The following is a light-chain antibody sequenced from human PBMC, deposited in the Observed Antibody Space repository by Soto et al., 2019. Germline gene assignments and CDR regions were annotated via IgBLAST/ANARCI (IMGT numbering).Light chain of an antibody. CDR1: QTVYTY. J-gene: IGKJ5*01. Sequence: EIFLTQSPATLSLSPGQRAVLSCRASQTVYTYLAWYQHKPGQAPRLLIYDASKRATDIPARFSGSGSGTDFTLTISSLEPEDSAVYYCQQRANWPPLTFGGGTRLEI. CDR3: QQRANWPPLT. V-gene: IGKV3-11*01. CDR2: DAS.